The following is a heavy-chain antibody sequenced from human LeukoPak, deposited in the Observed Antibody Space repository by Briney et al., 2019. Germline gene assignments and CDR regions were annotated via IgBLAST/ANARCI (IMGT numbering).Heavy chain of an antibody. CDR2: IYTSGST. D-gene: IGHD3-22*01. CDR1: GGSISSGSYY. V-gene: IGHV4-61*02. Sequence: SETLSLTCTVSGGSISSGSYYWSWIRQPAGKGLEWIGRIYTSGSTNYNPSLKSRVTISVDTSKNQFSLKLSSVTAADTAVYYCAREAYYYDSSGNRYAFDIWDQGTMVTVSS. CDR3: AREAYYYDSSGNRYAFDI. J-gene: IGHJ3*02.